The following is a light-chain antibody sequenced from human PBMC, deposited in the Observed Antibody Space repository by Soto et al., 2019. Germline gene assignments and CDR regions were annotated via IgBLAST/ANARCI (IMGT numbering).Light chain of an antibody. Sequence: DIVMTQSPDSLAVSLGERATINCKSSQSVLYSSNNKNYLAWYQQKPGQPPKLLIYWASTQKSGVPDRFSGSGSGTDFTLTISGLQAEDVAVYYCQQYYSSPLTFGGGTKVEIK. CDR3: QQYYSSPLT. CDR2: WAS. CDR1: QSVLYSSNNKNY. V-gene: IGKV4-1*01. J-gene: IGKJ4*01.